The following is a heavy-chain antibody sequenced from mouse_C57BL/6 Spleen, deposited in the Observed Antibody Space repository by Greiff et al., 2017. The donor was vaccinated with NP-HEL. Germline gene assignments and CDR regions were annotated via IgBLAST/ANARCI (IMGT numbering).Heavy chain of an antibody. V-gene: IGHV2-4*01. Sequence: VQLQQSGPGLVQTSQSLSITCTVSGFSLTSYGVHWVRQPPGKGLEWLGVIWSGGSTDSNAAFISRLSISKDNSKSQVFFKMNSLQAEDTAIYDCAKRASIYYGNLYAMDYWGQGTSVTVSS. CDR2: IWSGGST. D-gene: IGHD2-1*01. CDR1: GFSLTSYG. J-gene: IGHJ4*01. CDR3: AKRASIYYGNLYAMDY.